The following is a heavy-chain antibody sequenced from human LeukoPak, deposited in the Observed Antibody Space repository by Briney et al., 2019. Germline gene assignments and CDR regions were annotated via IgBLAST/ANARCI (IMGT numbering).Heavy chain of an antibody. CDR3: ASSGGSLDY. J-gene: IGHJ4*02. V-gene: IGHV4-59*01. D-gene: IGHD1-26*01. CDR1: GGSINGYY. Sequence: PSETLSLTCIFSGGSINGYYWSWIRQPPGGGLEWIGYIYYSGSTSSNPSLKSRVTISLDTSKSQFSLKLSSVTAADTAVYYCASSGGSLDYWGQGTLVTVSS. CDR2: IYYSGST.